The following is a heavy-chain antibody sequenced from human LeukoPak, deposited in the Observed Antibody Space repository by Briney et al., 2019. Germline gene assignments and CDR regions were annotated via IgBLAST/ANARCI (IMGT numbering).Heavy chain of an antibody. D-gene: IGHD3-10*01. CDR2: INPNSGGT. CDR3: ARGGYYYGSGSSDAFDI. Sequence: ASVKVSCKASGYTFTGYYMHWVRQAPGQGLEWMGWINPNSGGTNYAQKFQGRVTMTRDTSISTAYMELSRLRSDDTAVYYCARGGYYYGSGSSDAFDIWGQGTMVTVSS. CDR1: GYTFTGYY. J-gene: IGHJ3*02. V-gene: IGHV1-2*02.